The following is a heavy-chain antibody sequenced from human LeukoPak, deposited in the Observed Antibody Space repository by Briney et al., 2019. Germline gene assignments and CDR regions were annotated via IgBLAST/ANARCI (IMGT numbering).Heavy chain of an antibody. D-gene: IGHD3-10*01. Sequence: KPSETLSLTCTVSGGSISSSSYYWGWIRQPPGKGLEWIGEINHSGSTNYNPSLKSRVTISVDTSKNQFSLKLSSVTAADTAVYYCARRPWFGELFSSFDYWGQGTLVTVSS. CDR3: ARRPWFGELFSSFDY. J-gene: IGHJ4*02. CDR1: GGSISSSSYY. V-gene: IGHV4-39*07. CDR2: INHSGST.